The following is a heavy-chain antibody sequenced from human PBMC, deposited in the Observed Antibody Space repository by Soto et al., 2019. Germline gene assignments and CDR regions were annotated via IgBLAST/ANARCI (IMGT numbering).Heavy chain of an antibody. CDR1: GGSISSYY. D-gene: IGHD3-10*01. Sequence: QVQLQESGPGLVKPSETLSLTCTVSGGSISSYYWSWIRQPPGKGLEWIGYIYYSGSTNYNPSLKSRVTISVDTSKNQFSLKLSSVTAADTAVYYCARDRSHYGSGSDYWGQGTLVTVSS. J-gene: IGHJ4*02. CDR3: ARDRSHYGSGSDY. CDR2: IYYSGST. V-gene: IGHV4-59*01.